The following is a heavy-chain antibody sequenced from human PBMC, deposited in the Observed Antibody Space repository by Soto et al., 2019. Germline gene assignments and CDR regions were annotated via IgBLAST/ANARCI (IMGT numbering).Heavy chain of an antibody. CDR1: GFTFSSYA. V-gene: IGHV3-30-3*01. CDR3: ARDSSPYCSGGSCYPPPAFDV. J-gene: IGHJ3*01. CDR2: ISYDGSNK. D-gene: IGHD2-15*01. Sequence: GGSLRLSCAASGFTFSSYAMHWVRQAPGKGLEWVAVISYDGSNKHYADSVKGRFTISRDNSKNTLYLQMNSLRAEDTAVYYCARDSSPYCSGGSCYPPPAFDVWGQGTMVTVSS.